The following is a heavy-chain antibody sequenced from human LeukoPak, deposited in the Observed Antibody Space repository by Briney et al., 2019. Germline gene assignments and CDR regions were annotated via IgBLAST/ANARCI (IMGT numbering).Heavy chain of an antibody. J-gene: IGHJ2*01. Sequence: GGSLRLSCAASGFTFSSYSMNWVRQAPGKGLEWVSSISSSSSYIYYADSVKGRFTISRDNAKNSLYLQMNSLRAEDTAVYYCAREDYYGSGSPWYFDLWGRGTLVTVSS. D-gene: IGHD3-10*01. CDR1: GFTFSSYS. CDR2: ISSSSSYI. CDR3: AREDYYGSGSPWYFDL. V-gene: IGHV3-21*01.